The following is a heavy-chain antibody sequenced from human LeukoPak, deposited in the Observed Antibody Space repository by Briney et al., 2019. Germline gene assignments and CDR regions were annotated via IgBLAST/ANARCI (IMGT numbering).Heavy chain of an antibody. CDR1: GFTLSSYD. Sequence: PGGSLRLSCAASGFTLSSYDMHWVRQAPGRGLEWVSAIGLAGDTYYPDSVKGRFTISRENAKNSMHLQMNSLKDGDTAVYYCIRGGIQVSGIDAFDIWGQGTVVTVSS. CDR3: IRGGIQVSGIDAFDI. CDR2: IGLAGDT. D-gene: IGHD5/OR15-5a*01. J-gene: IGHJ3*02. V-gene: IGHV3-13*01.